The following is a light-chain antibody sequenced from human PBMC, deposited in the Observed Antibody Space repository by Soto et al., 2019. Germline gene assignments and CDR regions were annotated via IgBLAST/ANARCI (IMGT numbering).Light chain of an antibody. CDR1: GGDIGAYNY. Sequence: QSALTQPASVSGSLGQSITLSCTGSGGDIGAYNYVSWYQQHPGKAPKLIIYGVTHRPSGVSSRFSASKSAYTASLTISALQAEDEADYYCSSFTKTYFYVFGHGTKVTV. CDR3: SSFTKTYFYV. V-gene: IGLV2-14*01. J-gene: IGLJ1*01. CDR2: GVT.